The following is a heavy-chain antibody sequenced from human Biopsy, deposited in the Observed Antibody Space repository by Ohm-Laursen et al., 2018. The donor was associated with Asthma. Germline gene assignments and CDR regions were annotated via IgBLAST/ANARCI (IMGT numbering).Heavy chain of an antibody. CDR3: AKGFSSTSCYGICYYYVMDV. J-gene: IGHJ6*02. D-gene: IGHD2-2*01. Sequence: SLRLSCSASGFTFGNFWMSWGRQTPGKGLEWVATINGDGSQKSYVDPVTGRFTISRDNSKNSLHLEMNSLRAEDTAVYYCAKGFSSTSCYGICYYYVMDVWGQGTTVTVSS. CDR2: INGDGSQK. V-gene: IGHV3-7*03. CDR1: GFTFGNFW.